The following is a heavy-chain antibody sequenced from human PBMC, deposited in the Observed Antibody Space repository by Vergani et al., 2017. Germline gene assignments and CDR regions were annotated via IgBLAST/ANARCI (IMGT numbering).Heavy chain of an antibody. V-gene: IGHV3-7*03. CDR2: LKQEGSEK. J-gene: IGHJ6*02. D-gene: IGHD2-2*01. CDR3: ARDRVVVVPAASRYYYYGMDV. CDR1: GFTFSSYW. Sequence: EVQLVESGGGLVQPGGSLRLSCAASGFTFSSYWMSWVRQAPGKGREWVANLKQEGSEKYYVDSVKGRFTISRDNAKNSLYLQMNSLRAEDTAVYYCARDRVVVVPAASRYYYYGMDVWGQGTTVTVSS.